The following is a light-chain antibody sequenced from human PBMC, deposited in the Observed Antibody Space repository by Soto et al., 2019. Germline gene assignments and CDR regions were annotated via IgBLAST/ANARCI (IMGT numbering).Light chain of an antibody. CDR3: SSYSSSSPVV. CDR1: SNNIGDSNF. Sequence: QSALTQPTSVSGSPGQSITISCSGTSNNIGDSNFVSWYRHHSGETPKLIIYEVTNRPSGVSNRFSGSKSGNTASLTISGLQPEDEADYYCSSYSSSSPVVFGGGTKLTVL. V-gene: IGLV2-14*01. CDR2: EVT. J-gene: IGLJ2*01.